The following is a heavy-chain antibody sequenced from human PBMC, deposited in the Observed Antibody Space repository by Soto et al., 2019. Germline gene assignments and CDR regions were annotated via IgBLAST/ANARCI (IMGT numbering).Heavy chain of an antibody. CDR2: IIPIFGTA. J-gene: IGHJ6*02. CDR3: APTPSRDGYINPYYYYYYGMDV. V-gene: IGHV1-69*13. D-gene: IGHD5-12*01. CDR1: GGTFSSYA. Sequence: GASVKVSCKASGGTFSSYAISWVRQAPGQGLEWMGGIIPIFGTANYAQKFQGRVTITADESTSTAYMELSSLRSEDTAVYYCAPTPSRDGYINPYYYYYYGMDVWGQGTTVTVSS.